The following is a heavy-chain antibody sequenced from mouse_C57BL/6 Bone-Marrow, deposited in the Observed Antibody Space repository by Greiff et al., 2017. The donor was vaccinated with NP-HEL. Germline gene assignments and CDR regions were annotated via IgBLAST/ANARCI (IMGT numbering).Heavy chain of an antibody. CDR2: INPNNGGT. J-gene: IGHJ3*01. CDR3: ARGGIYYYGSPFAY. D-gene: IGHD1-1*01. V-gene: IGHV1-18*01. Sequence: EVKLVESGPELVKPGASVKIPCKASGYTFTDYNMDWVKQSHGKSLEWIGDINPNNGGTIYNQKFKGKATLTVDKSSSTAYMELRSLTSEDTAVYYCARGGIYYYGSPFAYWGQGTLVTVSA. CDR1: GYTFTDYN.